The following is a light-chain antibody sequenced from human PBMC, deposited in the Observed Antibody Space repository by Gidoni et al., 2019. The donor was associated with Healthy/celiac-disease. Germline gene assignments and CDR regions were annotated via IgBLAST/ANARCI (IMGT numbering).Light chain of an antibody. V-gene: IGLV2-11*01. CDR1: SIDVGGYNY. CDR2: DVS. J-gene: IGLJ2*01. CDR3: CSYAGSYVV. Sequence: QSALTQPRSVSGSPGQSVTLSCTGTSIDVGGYNYVSWYQQHPGKDPKLMIYDVSKRPSGVPDRFSGSKSGNTASLTISGLQAEDEADYYCCSYAGSYVVFGGGTKLTVL.